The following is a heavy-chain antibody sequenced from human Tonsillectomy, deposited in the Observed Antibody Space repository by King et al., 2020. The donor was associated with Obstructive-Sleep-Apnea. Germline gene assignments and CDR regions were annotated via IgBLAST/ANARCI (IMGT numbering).Heavy chain of an antibody. J-gene: IGHJ4*02. D-gene: IGHD3-22*01. CDR1: GFSLSTSGMC. CDR3: ARIHYDSSGYLLDY. CDR2: IDWDDDK. V-gene: IGHV2-70*11. Sequence: TLQESGPALVKPTQTLTLTCTFSGFSLSTSGMCVSWIRQPPGKALEWLARIDWDDDKYCSTSLKTRLTISKDTSKNQVVLTMTNMDPVDTATYYCARIHYDSSGYLLDYWGQGTLVTVSS.